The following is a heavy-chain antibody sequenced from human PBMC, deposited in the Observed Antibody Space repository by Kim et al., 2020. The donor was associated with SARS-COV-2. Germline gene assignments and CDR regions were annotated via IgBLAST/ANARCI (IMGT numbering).Heavy chain of an antibody. CDR3: AKDAAGATKAWAFDI. Sequence: GGSLRLSCAASGFTFSSYGMHWVRQAPGKGLEWVAVISYDGSNKYYADSVKGRFTISRDNSKNTLYLQMNSLRAEDTAVYYCAKDAAGATKAWAFDIWGQGTMVTVSS. CDR1: GFTFSSYG. V-gene: IGHV3-30*18. CDR2: ISYDGSNK. D-gene: IGHD1-26*01. J-gene: IGHJ3*02.